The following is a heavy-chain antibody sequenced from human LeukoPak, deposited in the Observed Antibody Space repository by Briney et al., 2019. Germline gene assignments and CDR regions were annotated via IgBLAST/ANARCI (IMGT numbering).Heavy chain of an antibody. CDR3: ARHTLVGARNAFDI. V-gene: IGHV4-59*08. Sequence: SETLSLTCNVSGGSISSYYWSWIRQPPGKGLEWIGYMYYSGNTNYNPSLKSRVTTSVDSSKNQFSLKLSSVTAADPAVYYCARHTLVGARNAFDIWGQGTMVTVSS. J-gene: IGHJ3*02. CDR1: GGSISSYY. CDR2: MYYSGNT. D-gene: IGHD1-26*01.